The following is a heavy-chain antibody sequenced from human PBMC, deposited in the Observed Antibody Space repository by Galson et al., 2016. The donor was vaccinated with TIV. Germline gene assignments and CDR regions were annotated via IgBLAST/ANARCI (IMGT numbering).Heavy chain of an antibody. D-gene: IGHD5/OR15-5a*01. V-gene: IGHV3-30-3*01. Sequence: SLRLSCAASGFTFGSYALHWVRQAPGRGLEWVAVISYDGSNYADSVKGRFTISRDKSKHTLYLEINSLRAEATAVYYCARDRSVYELDYWGQGTLVTVSS. CDR1: GFTFGSYA. J-gene: IGHJ4*02. CDR2: ISYDGS. CDR3: ARDRSVYELDY.